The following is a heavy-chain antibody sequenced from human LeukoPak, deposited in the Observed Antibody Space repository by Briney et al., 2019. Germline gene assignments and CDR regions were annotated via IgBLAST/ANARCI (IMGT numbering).Heavy chain of an antibody. CDR1: GFTFSSYS. CDR3: ARDRSTMVRGAHYFDY. Sequence: PGGSLRPSCAASGFTFSSYSMNWVRQAPGEGLEWVSSISSSSSYIYYADSVKGRFTISRDNAKNSLYLQMNSLRAEDTAVYYCARDRSTMVRGAHYFDYWGQGTLVTVSS. CDR2: ISSSSSYI. D-gene: IGHD3-10*01. V-gene: IGHV3-21*01. J-gene: IGHJ4*02.